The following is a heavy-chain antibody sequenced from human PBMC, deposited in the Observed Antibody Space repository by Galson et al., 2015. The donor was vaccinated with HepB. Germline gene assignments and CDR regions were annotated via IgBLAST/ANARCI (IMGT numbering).Heavy chain of an antibody. CDR2: ISYDGSNK. D-gene: IGHD6-19*01. CDR1: GFTFSSYA. CDR3: ARTAVAGNYYYYGMDV. V-gene: IGHV3-30-3*01. J-gene: IGHJ6*02. Sequence: SLRLSCAASGFTFSSYAMHWVRQAPGKGLEWVAVISYDGSNKYYADSVKGRFTISRDNSKNTLYLQMNSLRAEDTAVYYCARTAVAGNYYYYGMDVWGQGTTVTVSS.